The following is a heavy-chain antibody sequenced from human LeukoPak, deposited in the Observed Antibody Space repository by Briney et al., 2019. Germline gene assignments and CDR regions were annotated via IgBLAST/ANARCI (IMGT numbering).Heavy chain of an antibody. CDR3: VRLISGYLRE. J-gene: IGHJ4*02. V-gene: IGHV6-1*01. Sequence: SQTISLTCAISGDSVSSNSAAWDWIRQSPSRGLEWLGRTYYRSKWHNGYAVSVKSGITINPETSKNEFALQLKSVTPEDTAVYYCVRLISGYLREWGQGTLVIVSS. CDR2: TYYRSKWHN. CDR1: GDSVSSNSAA. D-gene: IGHD3-22*01.